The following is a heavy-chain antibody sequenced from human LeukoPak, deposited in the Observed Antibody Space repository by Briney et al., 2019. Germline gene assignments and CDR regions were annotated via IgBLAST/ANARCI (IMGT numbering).Heavy chain of an antibody. V-gene: IGHV3-48*03. CDR1: GFTFSSYE. CDR3: ARADDYGDYLLDY. D-gene: IGHD4-17*01. J-gene: IGHJ4*02. Sequence: GGSLRLSCAASGFTFSSYEMNWVRQAPGKGLVWVSYISSSGSTIYYADSVKGRFTISRDNAKNSLYLQMNSLRAEDTAVYYCARADDYGDYLLDYWGQGTLVTVSS. CDR2: ISSSGSTI.